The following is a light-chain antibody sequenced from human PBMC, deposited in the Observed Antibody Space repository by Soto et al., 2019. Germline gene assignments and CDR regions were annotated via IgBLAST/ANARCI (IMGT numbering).Light chain of an antibody. J-gene: IGLJ3*02. Sequence: QLVQTQSPSASASLGASVKLTCTLSSGHSSYAIAWHQQQPEKGPRYLMKLNSDGSHSKGDGIPDRFSGSSSGAERYLTISSLQSEDEADYYCQTWGTGLSWVFGGGTKLTVL. CDR3: QTWGTGLSWV. V-gene: IGLV4-69*01. CDR2: LNSDGSH. CDR1: SGHSSYA.